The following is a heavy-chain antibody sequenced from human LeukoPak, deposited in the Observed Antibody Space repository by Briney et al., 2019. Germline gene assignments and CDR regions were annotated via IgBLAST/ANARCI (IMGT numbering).Heavy chain of an antibody. Sequence: GGSLRLSCAASGXTFSSYSMNWVRQAPGKGLEWVSSISSSSSYIYYADSVKGRFTISGDNAKNSLYLQMNSLRAEDTAVYYCAKDSDYYHSSGYYYAYFQHWGQGTLVTVSS. J-gene: IGHJ1*01. CDR1: GXTFSSYS. D-gene: IGHD3-22*01. CDR3: AKDSDYYHSSGYYYAYFQH. V-gene: IGHV3-21*01. CDR2: ISSSSSYI.